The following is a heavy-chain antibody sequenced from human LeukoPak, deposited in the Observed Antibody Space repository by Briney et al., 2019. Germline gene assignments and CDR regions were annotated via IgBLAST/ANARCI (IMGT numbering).Heavy chain of an antibody. J-gene: IGHJ4*02. D-gene: IGHD3-22*01. CDR2: ISYDGSNK. Sequence: GGSLRLSCAASGFTFSSYAMHWVRQAPGKGLEWVAVISYDGSNKYYADSVKGRFTISRDNSKNTLYLQMNSLRAEDTAVNYCARDLPSNYYYDSSGYYYWGQGTLVTVSS. V-gene: IGHV3-30*04. CDR3: ARDLPSNYYYDSSGYYY. CDR1: GFTFSSYA.